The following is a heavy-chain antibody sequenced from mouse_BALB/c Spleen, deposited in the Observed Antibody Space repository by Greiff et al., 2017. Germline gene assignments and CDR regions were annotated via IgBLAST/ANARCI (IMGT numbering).Heavy chain of an antibody. CDR3: ARRYGSRCFDY. CDR1: GFAFSSYD. J-gene: IGHJ2*01. CDR2: ISSGGGST. Sequence: EVQLVESGGGLVKPGGSLKLSCAASGFAFSSYDMSWVRQTPEQRLEWVAYISSGGGSTYYPDTVKGRFTISRDNAKNTLYLQMSSLKSEDTAMYYCARRYGSRCFDYWGQGTTLTVSS. D-gene: IGHD1-1*01. V-gene: IGHV5-12-1*01.